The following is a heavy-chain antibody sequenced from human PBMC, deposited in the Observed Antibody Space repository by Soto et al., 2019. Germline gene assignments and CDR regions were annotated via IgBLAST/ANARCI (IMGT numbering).Heavy chain of an antibody. CDR1: GITFNRNG. CDR3: ARYRSDGEYFYDGRDG. Sequence: PGGTLRLSCAASGITFNRNGMHWVRQAPGKGLEWVAVIWYDGSKTAYSDSVKGRFTISRDNAKNTLYLQMNRVRAEDTAIYYCARYRSDGEYFYDGRDGWGQGTTGTFSS. J-gene: IGHJ6*01. V-gene: IGHV3-33*01. D-gene: IGHD1-26*01. CDR2: IWYDGSKT.